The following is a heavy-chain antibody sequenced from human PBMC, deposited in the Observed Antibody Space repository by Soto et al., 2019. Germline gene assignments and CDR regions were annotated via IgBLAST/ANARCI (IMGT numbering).Heavy chain of an antibody. Sequence: ASVKVSCKASGGTFSSYAISWVRQAPGQGLEWMGGIIPIFGTANYAQKFQGRVTITADESTSTAYMELSSLRSEDTAVYYCARGHVDTAMVTEALDYWGQGTLVTVSS. V-gene: IGHV1-69*13. CDR1: GGTFSSYA. J-gene: IGHJ4*02. CDR3: ARGHVDTAMVTEALDY. CDR2: IIPIFGTA. D-gene: IGHD5-18*01.